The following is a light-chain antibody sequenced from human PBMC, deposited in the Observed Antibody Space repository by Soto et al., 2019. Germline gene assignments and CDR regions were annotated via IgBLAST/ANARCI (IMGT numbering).Light chain of an antibody. CDR1: QGISSY. V-gene: IGKV1-9*01. CDR3: QQLNSYPLT. CDR2: AAS. J-gene: IGKJ4*01. Sequence: IQLTQSPSSLSASVGDRVTITCRASQGISSYLAWYQQKPGKAPKLLIYAASTLQSGVPSRFSGSGSGTDFTLSISSLPPEDFAIYYCQQLNSYPLTFGGGTKVEIK.